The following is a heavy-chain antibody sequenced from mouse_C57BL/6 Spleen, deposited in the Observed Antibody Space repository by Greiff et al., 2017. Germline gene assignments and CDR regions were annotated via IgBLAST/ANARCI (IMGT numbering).Heavy chain of an antibody. CDR3: ARSGAGKAMDY. CDR2: IYPGSGST. CDR1: GYTFTSYW. V-gene: IGHV1-55*01. J-gene: IGHJ4*01. Sequence: VQLQQPGAELVKPGASVKMSCKASGYTFTSYWITWVKQRPGQGLEWIGDIYPGSGSTNYNEKFKSKATLTVDTASSTAYMQLSSLTSEDSAVXYCARSGAGKAMDYWGQGTSVTVSS. D-gene: IGHD3-3*01.